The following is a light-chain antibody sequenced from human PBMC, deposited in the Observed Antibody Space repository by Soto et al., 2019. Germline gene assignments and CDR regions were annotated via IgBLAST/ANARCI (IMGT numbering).Light chain of an antibody. Sequence: DIQMTQSPSSLSASVGDRVTITCQASQDISNYLNWYQQKPGKAPKLLIYDASNLETGVPSRFSGSGSGTDFTFTISSLQPEHIATYYCQQYDNLPYTFGQGTKVDIK. J-gene: IGKJ2*01. CDR2: DAS. CDR3: QQYDNLPYT. CDR1: QDISNY. V-gene: IGKV1-33*01.